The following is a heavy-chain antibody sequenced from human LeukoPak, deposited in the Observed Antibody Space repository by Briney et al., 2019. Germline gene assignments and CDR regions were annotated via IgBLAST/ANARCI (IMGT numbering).Heavy chain of an antibody. D-gene: IGHD3-10*01. Sequence: SETLSLTCTVSGGSINSGTKYWSWIRQPAGKGLEWIGRIYTSGSANYNPSLKSRVTISVDTSKNQFSLKLSSVTAADTAVYYCARSPGSGDDAFDIWGQGTMVTVSS. V-gene: IGHV4-61*02. CDR3: ARSPGSGDDAFDI. J-gene: IGHJ3*02. CDR2: IYTSGSA. CDR1: GGSINSGTKY.